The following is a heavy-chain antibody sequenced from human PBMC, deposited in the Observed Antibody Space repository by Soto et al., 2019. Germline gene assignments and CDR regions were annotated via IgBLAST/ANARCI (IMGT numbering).Heavy chain of an antibody. D-gene: IGHD1-1*01. Sequence: QITLKESGPTLVKPTQTLTLTCTFSGFSLTTRPMGVGWIRQAPGKALEWLVFVYWDDDNRYSPSLKSRLTVTKDTSNSQVVLTITNMDPVDTATYYCAHRLSGYDWNGGYFDYWGQGALVTVSS. J-gene: IGHJ4*02. CDR2: VYWDDDN. CDR1: GFSLTTRPMG. CDR3: AHRLSGYDWNGGYFDY. V-gene: IGHV2-5*02.